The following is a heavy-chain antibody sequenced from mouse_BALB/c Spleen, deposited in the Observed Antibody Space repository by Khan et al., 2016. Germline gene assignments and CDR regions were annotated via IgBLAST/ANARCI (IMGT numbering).Heavy chain of an antibody. CDR3: TRSAYGNHPYYAMDY. D-gene: IGHD2-1*01. J-gene: IGHJ4*01. CDR2: IHPSDSES. Sequence: MQLQQPGTELVRPGASVKLSCKASGYSFTRYWMNWVKQRPGQGLEWIGMIHPSDSESRLNQKFNDKATLTVDNSSSIAYMQLSSPTSEDSAFYYCTRSAYGNHPYYAMDYWGQGTSVTVSS. CDR1: GYSFTRYW. V-gene: IGHV1-61*01.